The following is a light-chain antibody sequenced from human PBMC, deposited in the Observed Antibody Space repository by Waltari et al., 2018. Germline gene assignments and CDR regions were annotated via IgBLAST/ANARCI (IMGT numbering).Light chain of an antibody. V-gene: IGLV2-23*01. J-gene: IGLJ1*01. CDR3: CSKNEGHTHV. CDR1: LGTSNL. Sequence: QSALTQPASVSGSPGQSVTITCTGALGTSNLVSWYQQLPGTVPKLILYHSSERPSGTSLRFSGSRSGNPASLTISGRQSEDEADYYCCSKNEGHTHVFGTGTRVTVL. CDR2: HSS.